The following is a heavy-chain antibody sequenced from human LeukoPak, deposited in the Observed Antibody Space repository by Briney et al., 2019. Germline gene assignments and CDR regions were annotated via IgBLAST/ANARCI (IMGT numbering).Heavy chain of an antibody. CDR2: IRGMGGRT. CDR3: ADSGLNRFEY. Sequence: GRSMRLPWAVYALTFGSYAMSWDRRAHRKVLEWVASIRGMGGRTYYADSGKGRFSIARDNSKNTLYLQVNSLRADDTAVYYCADSGLNRFEYWGQGALVTVSS. J-gene: IGHJ4*02. D-gene: IGHD2-15*01. V-gene: IGHV3-23*01. CDR1: ALTFGSYA.